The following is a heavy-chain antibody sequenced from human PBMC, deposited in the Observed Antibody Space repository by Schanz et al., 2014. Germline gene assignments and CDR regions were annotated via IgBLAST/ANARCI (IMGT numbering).Heavy chain of an antibody. CDR3: ARGGPAYYRDD. CDR1: GFTFSSYS. Sequence: EVQLVASGGGLVQPGGSLRLSCTASGFTFSSYSMNWVRQAPGKGLEWVSFIYIGGNTYYADSVKGRFTISRDNSKNTGYIQMNSLRAEDTAVYYCARGGPAYYRDDWGEGTRVTVSS. CDR2: IYIGGNT. D-gene: IGHD4-4*01. V-gene: IGHV3-66*01. J-gene: IGHJ4*02.